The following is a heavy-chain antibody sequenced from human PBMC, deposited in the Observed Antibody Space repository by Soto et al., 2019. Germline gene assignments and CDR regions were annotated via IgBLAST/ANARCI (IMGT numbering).Heavy chain of an antibody. V-gene: IGHV1-3*01. J-gene: IGHJ4*02. Sequence: ASVKVSCKASGYTFTSYAMHWVRQAPGQRLEWMGWINAGNGNTKYSQKFQGRVTITRDTSASTAYMELSSLRSEDTAVYYCARVHRIAAVPLDYWGQGTLVTVSS. CDR2: INAGNGNT. CDR1: GYTFTSYA. D-gene: IGHD6-13*01. CDR3: ARVHRIAAVPLDY.